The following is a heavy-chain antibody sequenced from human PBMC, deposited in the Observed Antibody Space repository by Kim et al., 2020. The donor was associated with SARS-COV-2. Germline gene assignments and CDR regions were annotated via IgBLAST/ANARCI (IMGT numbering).Heavy chain of an antibody. CDR3: ARDHLDSYNI. D-gene: IGHD3-9*01. J-gene: IGHJ4*02. CDR2: IYYDGNT. Sequence: GGSLRLSCAASGFSVNRFYMTWVRQAPGKGLEWVSVIYYDGNTDYADSVRGRFTIFRDSSRNTLYLQMNSLRAEDTAVYFCARDHLDSYNIWGQGTLVT. CDR1: GFSVNRFY. V-gene: IGHV3-53*01.